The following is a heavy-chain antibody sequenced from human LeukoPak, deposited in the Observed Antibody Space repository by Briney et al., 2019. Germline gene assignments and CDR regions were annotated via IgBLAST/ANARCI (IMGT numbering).Heavy chain of an antibody. J-gene: IGHJ6*02. D-gene: IGHD2-2*01. V-gene: IGHV1-18*01. CDR2: ISANNGNT. CDR1: GYTFTRYG. CDR3: AIGYCSSTSCYRVYLLNYGMDV. Sequence: ASVKVSCKASGYTFTRYGISWVRQVPGQGLEWMGWISANNGNTKYAQKLQGRVTMTTDTSTSTAYMELRSLRSDDTAVYYCAIGYCSSTSCYRVYLLNYGMDVWGQGTTVTVSS.